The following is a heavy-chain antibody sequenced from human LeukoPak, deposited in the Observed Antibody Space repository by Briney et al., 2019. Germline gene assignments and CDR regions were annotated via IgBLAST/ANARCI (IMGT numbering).Heavy chain of an antibody. D-gene: IGHD3-16*01. CDR3: ASVTVLSPHYFDY. J-gene: IGHJ4*02. CDR1: GFTFSSYG. Sequence: GSLRLSCAASGFTFSSYGMHWVRQPPGKGLEWIGSIYYSGSTYYNPSLKSRVTISVDTSKNQFSLKLSSVTAADTAVYYCASVTVLSPHYFDYWGQGTLVTVSS. V-gene: IGHV4-39*01. CDR2: IYYSGST.